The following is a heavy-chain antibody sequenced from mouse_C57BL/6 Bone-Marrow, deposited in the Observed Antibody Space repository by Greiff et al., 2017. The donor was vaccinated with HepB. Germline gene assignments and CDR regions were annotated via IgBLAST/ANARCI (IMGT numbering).Heavy chain of an antibody. J-gene: IGHJ2*01. D-gene: IGHD1-1*02. V-gene: IGHV6-6*01. CDR3: TRGLLWYFDV. Sequence: EVQLKESGGGLVQPGGSMKLSCAASGFTFSDAWMDWVRQSPEKGLEWVAEIRNKANNHATYYAESVKGRFTISRDDSKSSVYLQMNSLRAEDTGIYYCTRGLLWYFDVWGQGTTLTVSS. CDR1: GFTFSDAW. CDR2: IRNKANNHAT.